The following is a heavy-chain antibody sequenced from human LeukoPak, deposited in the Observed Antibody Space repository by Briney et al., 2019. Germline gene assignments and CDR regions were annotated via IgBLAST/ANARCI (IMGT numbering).Heavy chain of an antibody. CDR1: GFTFSDYY. J-gene: IGHJ6*02. D-gene: IGHD7-27*01. V-gene: IGHV3-11*01. CDR2: ISSSGSTI. CDR3: ARAPGPGYYGMDV. Sequence: GGSPRLPCAASGFTFSDYYMSWIRQAPGKGLEWVSYISSSGSTIYYADSVKGRFTISRDNAKNSLYLQMNSLRAEDTAVYYCARAPGPGYYGMDVWGQGTTVTVSS.